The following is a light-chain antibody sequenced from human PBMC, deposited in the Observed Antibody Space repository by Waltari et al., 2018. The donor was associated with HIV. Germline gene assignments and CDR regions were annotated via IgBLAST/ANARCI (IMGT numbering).Light chain of an antibody. Sequence: QSALTQPPSMSGSPGQSITISCTGSSLDIGLYDLFSWYKHLPNTPPQLIIYGVNRRPPGVTSRFSASKSGDVASLTISGLHTEDEADYYCTSHTLTRILLFGGGTRLTVL. CDR1: SLDIGLYDL. CDR2: GVN. J-gene: IGLJ3*02. CDR3: TSHTLTRILL. V-gene: IGLV2-14*01.